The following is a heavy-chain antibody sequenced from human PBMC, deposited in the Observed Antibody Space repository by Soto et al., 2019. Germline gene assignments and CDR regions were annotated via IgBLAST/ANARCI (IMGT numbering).Heavy chain of an antibody. CDR3: AREGGGGLTYDY. D-gene: IGHD3-9*01. Sequence: QVQLVESGGGVVQPGRSLRLSCATSGFIFSNHGMHWVRQAPGKGLEWVATIWYGGSNKYYADSVRGRFAISKDKLKNTVYLQMNSLRADDMAVYYCAREGGGGLTYDYWGQGTMVIVSS. CDR1: GFIFSNHG. J-gene: IGHJ4*02. V-gene: IGHV3-33*01. CDR2: IWYGGSNK.